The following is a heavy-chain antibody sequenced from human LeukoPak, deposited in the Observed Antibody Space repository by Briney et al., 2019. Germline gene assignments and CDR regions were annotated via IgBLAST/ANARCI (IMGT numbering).Heavy chain of an antibody. J-gene: IGHJ4*02. CDR2: ISYDGSNK. V-gene: IGHV3-30-3*01. CDR3: ARSQSTYNYYGSGSLDY. CDR1: GFTFSSYA. D-gene: IGHD3-10*01. Sequence: GRSLRLSCAASGFTFSSYAMHWVRQAPGKGLEWVAVISYDGSNKYYADSVKGRFTISRDNSKNTLYLQMNSLRAEDTAVYYCARSQSTYNYYGSGSLDYWGQGTLVTVSS.